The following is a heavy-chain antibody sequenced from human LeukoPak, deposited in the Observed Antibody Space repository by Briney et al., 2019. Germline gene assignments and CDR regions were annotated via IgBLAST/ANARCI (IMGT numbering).Heavy chain of an antibody. CDR1: GFTFSSYS. D-gene: IGHD5-18*01. CDR2: ISSSSSYI. J-gene: IGHJ4*02. Sequence: PGGSLRLSCAASGFTFSSYSVNWVRQAPGKGLEWVSSISSSSSYIYYADSVKGRFTISRDNAKNSLYLQMNSLRAEDTAVYYCARDNGGYSYVLSSGYFDYWGQGTLVTVSS. V-gene: IGHV3-21*01. CDR3: ARDNGGYSYVLSSGYFDY.